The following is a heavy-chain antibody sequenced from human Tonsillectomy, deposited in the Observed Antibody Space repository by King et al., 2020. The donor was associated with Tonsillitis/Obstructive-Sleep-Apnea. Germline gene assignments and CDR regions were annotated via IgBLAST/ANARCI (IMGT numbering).Heavy chain of an antibody. J-gene: IGHJ3*01. D-gene: IGHD6-19*01. V-gene: IGHV4-39*01. Sequence: QLQESGPGLVKPSETLSLTCTVSGGSISSSSYYRGWIRQPPGKGLEWIGSIYYSGSTYYNPSLKSRVTISVDTSKNQFSLKLSSVTAADTAVYYCATGADISGVDDLDSWGNGPMATVPS. CDR1: GGSISSSSYY. CDR2: IYYSGST. CDR3: ATGADISGVDDLDS.